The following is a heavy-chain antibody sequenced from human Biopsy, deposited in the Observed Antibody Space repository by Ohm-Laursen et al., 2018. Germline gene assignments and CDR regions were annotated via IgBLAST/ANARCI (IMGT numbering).Heavy chain of an antibody. CDR1: GFTFSSYA. D-gene: IGHD4-17*01. V-gene: IGHV3-23*01. CDR3: ALAAAQTVTHFDY. J-gene: IGHJ4*02. CDR2: ISGNSDII. Sequence: SLRLSCAAVGFTFSSYAMTWFRQAPGKGLERVSTISGNSDIIYDTDSVKGRFTISRDNSKNTLYLQMNSLRADDTAVYYCALAAAQTVTHFDYWGQGTLVTVSS.